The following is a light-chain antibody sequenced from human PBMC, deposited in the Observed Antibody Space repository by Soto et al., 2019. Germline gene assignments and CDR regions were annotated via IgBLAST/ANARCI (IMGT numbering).Light chain of an antibody. V-gene: IGKV1-27*01. J-gene: IGKJ5*01. CDR3: QQRNIWPPVT. CDR1: QTISSW. Sequence: DIQMTQSPSTLSGSVGDRVTITCRASQTISSWLTWYQQRPGTVPKLLIYAASTLQSGVPSRFSGSGSGTDFTLTISSLEPEDFAVYYCQQRNIWPPVTFGQGTRLGIK. CDR2: AAS.